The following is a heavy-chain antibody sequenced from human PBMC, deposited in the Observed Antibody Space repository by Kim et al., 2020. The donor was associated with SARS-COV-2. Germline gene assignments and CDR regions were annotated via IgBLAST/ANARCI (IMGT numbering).Heavy chain of an antibody. J-gene: IGHJ6*02. V-gene: IGHV3-30*03. CDR2: ISFDGSNE. CDR1: GFIFSNYG. D-gene: IGHD1-26*01. Sequence: GGSLRLSCAASGFIFSNYGMHWVRQAPGKGLEWVAIISFDGSNEYYADSVKGRFTISRDNSKNTLYLQMNSLIAEDTAVYYCARARGGSYYYGMDVWGQG. CDR3: ARARGGSYYYGMDV.